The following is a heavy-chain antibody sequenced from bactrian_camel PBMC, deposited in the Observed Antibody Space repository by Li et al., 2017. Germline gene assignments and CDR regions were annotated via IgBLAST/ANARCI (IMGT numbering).Heavy chain of an antibody. CDR3: ASLNSSFGGRFAWCSDF. D-gene: IGHD1*01. V-gene: IGHV3S67*01. CDR1: KSTGSSYC. Sequence: DVQLVESGGASVQTGGSLRLSCAASKSTGSSYCMGWFRQVSGKEREGIATIDSDGHIHYTDSVKGRFTISQDVTKNTLYLEMKGLKTEDTGMYFCASLNSSFGGRFAWCSDFRGQGTQVTVS. CDR2: IDSDGHI. J-gene: IGHJ4*01.